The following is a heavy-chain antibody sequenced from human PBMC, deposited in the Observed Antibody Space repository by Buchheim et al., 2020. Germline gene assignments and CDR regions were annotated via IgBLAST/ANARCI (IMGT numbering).Heavy chain of an antibody. CDR1: GFTFDDYA. CDR2: ITWNSNGL. D-gene: IGHD3-10*01. CDR3: TKGIRGLLWFGLDN. J-gene: IGHJ4*02. Sequence: EVQLVESGGGLVQPGRSLRLSCVASGFTFDDYAMHWVRQAPGRGLEWVSGITWNSNGLEYADSVKGRFTISRDNAKNSLFLQMNSLRAEDTALYYCTKGIRGLLWFGLDNWGQGTL. V-gene: IGHV3-9*01.